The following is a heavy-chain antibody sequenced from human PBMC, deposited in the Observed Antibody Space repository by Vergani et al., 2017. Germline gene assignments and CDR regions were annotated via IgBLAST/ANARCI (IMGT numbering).Heavy chain of an antibody. V-gene: IGHV3-30*03. Sequence: QVHLVESGGGVVQPGRSLRLSCVVSGFTSSYYCMHWVRQAPGKGLEWVAVISYDGTQKYYADSVNGRFTISRDNSKSTLYLQMNSLRTEDTAVYYCATKSCGTPGCQIGYFREWGQGTLVTVSS. D-gene: IGHD1-1*01. CDR2: ISYDGTQK. CDR3: ATKSCGTPGCQIGYFRE. J-gene: IGHJ1*01. CDR1: GFTSSYYC.